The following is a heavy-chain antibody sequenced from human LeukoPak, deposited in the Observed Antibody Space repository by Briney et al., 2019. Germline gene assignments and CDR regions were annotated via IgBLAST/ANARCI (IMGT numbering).Heavy chain of an antibody. CDR1: GGSFSGYY. J-gene: IGHJ4*02. D-gene: IGHD3-22*01. V-gene: IGHV4-34*01. CDR2: INHSGST. CDR3: ARIVYYDSSGYFYHFDY. Sequence: PSETLSLTCAVYGGSFSGYYWSWIRQPPGKGLECIGEINHSGSTNYNPSLKSRVTISVDTSKNQFSLKLSSVTAADTAVYYCARIVYYDSSGYFYHFDYWGQGTLVTVSS.